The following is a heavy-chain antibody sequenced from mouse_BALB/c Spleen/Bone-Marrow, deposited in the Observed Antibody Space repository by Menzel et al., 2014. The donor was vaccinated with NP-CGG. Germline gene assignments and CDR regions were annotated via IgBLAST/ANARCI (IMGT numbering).Heavy chain of an antibody. CDR2: IYPGDGDT. Sequence: VQLQQSGAELARPGSSVKISCKASGYAFSGYWMNWVKQRPGQGLEWIGQIYPGDGDTDYNGKFKGKATLTADKSSSTAYMQLSSLTSEDSAVYFCARGWITVDYWGRGTTLTVSS. CDR3: ARGWITVDY. CDR1: GYAFSGYW. V-gene: IGHV1-80*01. D-gene: IGHD3-3*01. J-gene: IGHJ2*01.